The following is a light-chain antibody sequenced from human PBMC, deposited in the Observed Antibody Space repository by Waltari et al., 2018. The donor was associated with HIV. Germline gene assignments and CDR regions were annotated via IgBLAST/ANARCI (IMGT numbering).Light chain of an antibody. CDR3: QQYYITPQT. CDR1: KSVSDTSNYNNY. Sequence: DIVMTKYPDSLAVSLGARAPINCKSSKSVSDTSNYNNYLAWYQQKPGQPPKLLIYWASTRESGVPDRFSGSGSGTDFTLTISSLQAEDVAVYYCQQYYITPQTFGQGTKVEIK. J-gene: IGKJ1*01. CDR2: WAS. V-gene: IGKV4-1*01.